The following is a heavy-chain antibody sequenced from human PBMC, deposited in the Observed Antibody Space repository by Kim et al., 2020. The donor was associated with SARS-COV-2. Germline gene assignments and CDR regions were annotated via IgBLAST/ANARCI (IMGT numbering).Heavy chain of an antibody. Sequence: GGSLRLSCVASGFTSDCPAMHWVRQAPGRGLEWVSGIYCNSGDTGYADSVKGRFTISRDKAKNSLYLQMNSLGEEDTALYYCGREIKDGGMDVWGQGTTVTVSS. D-gene: IGHD2-15*01. CDR3: GREIKDGGMDV. CDR1: GFTSDCPA. CDR2: IYCNSGDT. J-gene: IGHJ6*02. V-gene: IGHV3-9*02.